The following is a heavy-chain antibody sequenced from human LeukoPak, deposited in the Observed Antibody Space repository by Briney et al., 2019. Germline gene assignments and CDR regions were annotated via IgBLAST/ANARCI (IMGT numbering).Heavy chain of an antibody. V-gene: IGHV4-4*09. CDR1: GGSISSYY. Sequence: SETLSLTCTVSGGSISSYYWSWIRQPPGKGLEWFGYIYTSGSTNYNPSLKSRVTISVDTSKNQFSLKLSSVTAADTAVYYCARHGSVDCSSTSCYHRNYYYYMDVWGKGTTVTVSS. D-gene: IGHD2-2*01. CDR3: ARHGSVDCSSTSCYHRNYYYYMDV. J-gene: IGHJ6*03. CDR2: IYTSGST.